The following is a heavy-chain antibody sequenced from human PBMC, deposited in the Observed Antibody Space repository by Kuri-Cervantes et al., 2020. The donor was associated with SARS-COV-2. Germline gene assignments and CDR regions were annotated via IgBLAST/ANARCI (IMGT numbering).Heavy chain of an antibody. D-gene: IGHD4-23*01. CDR2: IYYSGST. CDR1: GGSISSHY. CDR3: ARPGGFLDV. Sequence: SETLSLTCTASGGSISSHYWSWIRQPPGKGLEWIGYIYYSGSTNYNPSLKSRVTISVDTSKNQFSLKLSSVTAADTAVYYCARPGGFLDVWGKGTTVTVSS. J-gene: IGHJ6*04. V-gene: IGHV4-59*11.